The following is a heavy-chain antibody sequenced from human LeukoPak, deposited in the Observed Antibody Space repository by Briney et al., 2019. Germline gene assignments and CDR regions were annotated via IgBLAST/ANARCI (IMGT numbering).Heavy chain of an antibody. J-gene: IGHJ4*02. Sequence: GGSLRLSCAACGFTFSSYGMHWVRQAPGKGLEWVAVIWYDGSNKYYADSVKGRFTISRDNAKNSLYLQMNSLRAEDTAVYYCARDPSGVSIDYWGQGTLVTVSS. CDR1: GFTFSSYG. V-gene: IGHV3-33*01. D-gene: IGHD2-8*02. CDR2: IWYDGSNK. CDR3: ARDPSGVSIDY.